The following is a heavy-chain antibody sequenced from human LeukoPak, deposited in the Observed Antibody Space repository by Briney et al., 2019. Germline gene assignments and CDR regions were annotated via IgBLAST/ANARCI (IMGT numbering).Heavy chain of an antibody. CDR1: GFTFSSYG. CDR3: AKDSGYSYGRFDY. V-gene: IGHV3-33*06. J-gene: IGHJ4*02. Sequence: GGSLRLSCAASGFTFSSYGMHWVRQAPGKGLDWVAVIWYDGSNKYYADSVKGRFIITRDNSKNTLYLQMNSLRAEDTAVYYCAKDSGYSYGRFDYWGQGTLVTASS. CDR2: IWYDGSNK. D-gene: IGHD5-18*01.